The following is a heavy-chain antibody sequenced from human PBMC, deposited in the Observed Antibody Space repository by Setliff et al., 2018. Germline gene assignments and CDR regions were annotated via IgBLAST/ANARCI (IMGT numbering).Heavy chain of an antibody. D-gene: IGHD6-19*01. J-gene: IGHJ4*02. CDR1: GFSFSSYG. Sequence: PGGSLRLSCAASGFSFSSYGMHWVRQAPGKGLEWVAVIWFDGSYKKYADSVKGRSSISRDNPKNMVYLQMSSLRAEDTGVYYCAKDSARGWYGALDSWGQGAPVTVSS. V-gene: IGHV3-33*06. CDR3: AKDSARGWYGALDS. CDR2: IWFDGSYK.